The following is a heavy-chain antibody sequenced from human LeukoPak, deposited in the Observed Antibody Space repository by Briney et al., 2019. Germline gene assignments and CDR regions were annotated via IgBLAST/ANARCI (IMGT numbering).Heavy chain of an antibody. CDR2: IQYDGSHE. CDR1: GFTFSSYG. J-gene: IGHJ6*03. CDR3: AKDLSSYYYYMDV. Sequence: GGSLRLSCTASGFTFSSYGMHWVRQAPGKGLEWVAFIQYDGSHEYYADSVKGRFTISRDNSKNTLYLQMNSLRAEDTAGYYCAKDLSSYYYYMDVWGKGTTVTISS. V-gene: IGHV3-30*02.